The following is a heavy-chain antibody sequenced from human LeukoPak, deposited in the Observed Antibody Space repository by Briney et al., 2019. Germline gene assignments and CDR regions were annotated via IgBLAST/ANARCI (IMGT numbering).Heavy chain of an antibody. Sequence: PGGSLRLSCAASGFTFSSYWMSWVRQAPGKGLEWVANIKQDGSEKYYVDSVKGRFTISRDNAKNSLYLQMNSLRAEDTAAYYCARVQSYGDYRYWGQGTLVTVSS. CDR1: GFTFSSYW. V-gene: IGHV3-7*01. J-gene: IGHJ4*02. D-gene: IGHD4-17*01. CDR3: ARVQSYGDYRY. CDR2: IKQDGSEK.